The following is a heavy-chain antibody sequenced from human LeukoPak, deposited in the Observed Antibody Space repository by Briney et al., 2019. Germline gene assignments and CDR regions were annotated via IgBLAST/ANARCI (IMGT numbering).Heavy chain of an antibody. Sequence: GGSLRLSCAASGFTFSSYDMHWVRQATGKGLEWVSAIGTAGDTYYPGSVKGRFTISRENAKNSLYLQMNSLRAGDTAVYYCARLLDGEGAFDIWGQGTMVTVSS. V-gene: IGHV3-13*01. CDR2: IGTAGDT. CDR1: GFTFSSYD. J-gene: IGHJ3*02. D-gene: IGHD4-17*01. CDR3: ARLLDGEGAFDI.